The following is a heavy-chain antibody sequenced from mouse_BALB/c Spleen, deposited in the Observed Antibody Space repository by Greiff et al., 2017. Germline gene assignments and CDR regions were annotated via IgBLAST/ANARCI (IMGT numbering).Heavy chain of an antibody. D-gene: IGHD2-12*01. Sequence: EVQLQESGPGLVKPSQSLSLTCTVTGYSITSDYAWNCIRQLPGNKLGWMGFISYSGSTSYNPSLKSRISITRDTSKNQFFLQLNSVTTEDTATYCGASGSYDAIDYWGQGTTLTVSS. CDR3: ASGSYDAIDY. J-gene: IGHJ2*01. V-gene: IGHV3-2*02. CDR2: ISYSGST. CDR1: GYSITSDYA.